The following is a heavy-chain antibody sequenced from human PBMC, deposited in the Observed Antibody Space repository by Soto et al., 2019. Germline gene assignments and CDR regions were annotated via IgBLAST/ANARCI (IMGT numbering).Heavy chain of an antibody. Sequence: GGSLRLSCTVSGFTIGDAAINWFRQAPGKGLEWVGFIRSNPYGGTTEYAASVKDRFIISRDDSKSSAYLQMNSLKTEDTAVYYCARDKHYYASGSVDRWGQGSLVTVYS. D-gene: IGHD3-10*01. CDR2: IRSNPYGGTT. CDR1: GFTIGDAA. V-gene: IGHV3-49*03. J-gene: IGHJ4*02. CDR3: ARDKHYYASGSVDR.